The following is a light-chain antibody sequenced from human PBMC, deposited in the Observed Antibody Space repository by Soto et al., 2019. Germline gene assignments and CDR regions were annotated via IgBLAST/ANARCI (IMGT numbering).Light chain of an antibody. V-gene: IGLV2-8*01. CDR1: SSDVGGYNY. J-gene: IGLJ2*01. CDR3: SSPAGINNVV. CDR2: EVT. Sequence: QSALTQPPSASGSPVQSVTISCTGTSSDVGGYNYVSWYQQHPGKAPKLMIYEVTKRPSRVPDSFSGSKSGNTASLTVYGLQAEDEDDYYCSSPAGINNVVFGGGTKLTVL.